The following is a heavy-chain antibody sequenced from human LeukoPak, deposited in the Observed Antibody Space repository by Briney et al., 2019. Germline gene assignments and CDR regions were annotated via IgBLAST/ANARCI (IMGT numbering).Heavy chain of an antibody. V-gene: IGHV3-7*01. CDR3: VSGFLQWLY. J-gene: IGHJ4*02. Sequence: GGSLRLSCAASGFIFGGYWMSWVRQAPGRGLEWVANTNPDGSIKYYVDSVNGRFTISRDNAKNSLYLQMNSMRAEDTAVYYCVSGFLQWLYWGQGTLVTVSS. D-gene: IGHD3-3*01. CDR1: GFIFGGYW. CDR2: TNPDGSIK.